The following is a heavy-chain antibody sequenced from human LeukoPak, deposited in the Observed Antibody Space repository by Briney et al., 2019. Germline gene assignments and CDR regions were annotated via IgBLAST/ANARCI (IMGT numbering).Heavy chain of an antibody. J-gene: IGHJ5*02. Sequence: GASVKVSCKAFGYTFNNYGFSWVRQAPGQGLEWMGWISAYIGKTKYAQKVQGRVTMSTDTSTSTGYMDLRSLRSDDTAMYYCARAPGLTPPDTRRTWFDPWGQGTLVIVSS. CDR2: ISAYIGKT. D-gene: IGHD2-15*01. V-gene: IGHV1-18*04. CDR1: GYTFNNYG. CDR3: ARAPGLTPPDTRRTWFDP.